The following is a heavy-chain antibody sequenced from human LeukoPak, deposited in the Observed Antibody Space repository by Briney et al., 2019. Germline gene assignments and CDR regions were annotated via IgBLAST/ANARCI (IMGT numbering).Heavy chain of an antibody. J-gene: IGHJ4*02. Sequence: GGSPRLSCAASGFSFSTYTMNWVRQAPGKGLEWVSSISSSSSNIYYEDSMKGRFTISRDNAKNSLYLQLNSLTAEDTAVYYCVRGLIDYWGQGTLVTASS. V-gene: IGHV3-21*01. CDR1: GFSFSTYT. CDR3: VRGLIDY. CDR2: ISSSSSNI. D-gene: IGHD6-19*01.